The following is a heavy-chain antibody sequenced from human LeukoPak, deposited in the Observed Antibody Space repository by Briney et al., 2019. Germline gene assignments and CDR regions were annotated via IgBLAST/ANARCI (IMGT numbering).Heavy chain of an antibody. D-gene: IGHD2-21*02. CDR1: GFTFSSYA. V-gene: IGHV3-30-3*02. Sequence: PGGSLRLSCAASGFTFSSYAMHWVRQAPGKGLEWVAVISYDGSNKYYADSVKGRFTISRDKSKNTLYLQMNSLRADDTAVYYFAKHSYDNTGDEAHDAFHISGQGTLVTVSS. CDR2: ISYDGSNK. J-gene: IGHJ3*02. CDR3: AKHSYDNTGDEAHDAFHI.